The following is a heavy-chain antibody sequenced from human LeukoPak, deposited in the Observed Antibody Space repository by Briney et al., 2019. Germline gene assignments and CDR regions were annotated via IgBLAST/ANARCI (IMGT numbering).Heavy chain of an antibody. D-gene: IGHD3-3*01. Sequence: SETLSLTCAVSGGSISSNKWWSWLRQAPGKGLEWLGEVVHSGSTNYNPSLKSRVTISVDKSKNQFSLRLNSVTAADTAVYYCARGLKRVLRSWVNNYYYYYMDVWGKGTTVTVSS. J-gene: IGHJ6*03. CDR3: ARGLKRVLRSWVNNYYYYYMDV. V-gene: IGHV4-4*02. CDR1: GGSISSNKW. CDR2: VVHSGST.